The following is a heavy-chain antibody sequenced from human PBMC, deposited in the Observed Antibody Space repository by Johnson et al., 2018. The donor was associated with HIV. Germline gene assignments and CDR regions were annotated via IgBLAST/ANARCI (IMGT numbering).Heavy chain of an antibody. CDR2: ISWNSGSI. V-gene: IGHV3-9*01. J-gene: IGHJ3*02. D-gene: IGHD6-6*01. CDR1: GFTFDDYA. CDR3: AKSIRSSADDAFDI. Sequence: VQLVESGGGLVQPGRSLRLSCAASGFTFDDYAMHWVRQAPGKGLEWVSGISWNSGSIGYADSVKGRFTISRDNAKNSLYLQMNSLRAEDTALYYCAKSIRSSADDAFDIWGQGTMVTVSS.